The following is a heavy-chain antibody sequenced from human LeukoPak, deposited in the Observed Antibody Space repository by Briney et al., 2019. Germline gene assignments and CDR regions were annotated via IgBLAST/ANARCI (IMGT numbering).Heavy chain of an antibody. Sequence: PGGSLRLSCAASGFTFSSYAMSWVRQAPGKGLEWVSVISGSGDSTDYADSVKGRFTISRDNSKNTLYLQMNSLRAEDTAVYYCAKEQVVPAANYYYYYYMDVWGKGTTVTVSS. D-gene: IGHD2-2*01. V-gene: IGHV3-23*01. CDR1: GFTFSSYA. J-gene: IGHJ6*03. CDR2: ISGSGDST. CDR3: AKEQVVPAANYYYYYYMDV.